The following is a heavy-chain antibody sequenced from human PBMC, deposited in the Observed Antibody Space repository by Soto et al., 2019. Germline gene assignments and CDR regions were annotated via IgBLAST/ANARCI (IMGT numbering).Heavy chain of an antibody. J-gene: IGHJ3*02. CDR3: ARTDYDILTGNFFDI. CDR1: GYTFTSYD. Sequence: ASVKVSCKASGYTFTSYDINWVRQATGQGLEWMGWMNPNSGNTGYAQKFQGRVTMTRNTSISTAYMELSSLRSEDTAMYYCARTDYDILTGNFFDIWGQGTMVTVSS. V-gene: IGHV1-8*01. CDR2: MNPNSGNT. D-gene: IGHD3-9*01.